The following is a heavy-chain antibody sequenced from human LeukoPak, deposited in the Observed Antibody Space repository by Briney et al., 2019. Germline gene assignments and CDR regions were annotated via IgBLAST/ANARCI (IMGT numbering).Heavy chain of an antibody. V-gene: IGHV4-34*01. J-gene: IGHJ5*01. CDR1: GGSLSGFY. CDR2: INHSGTT. CDR3: AGASSFDKTTRWNPAYFGP. Sequence: SETLSLTCAVHGGSLSGFYWSWIRQPPGKGLEWIGEINHSGTTNYNPSLKSRVTISVDTSKNQVSLDLASVTAADTAVYYCAGASSFDKTTRWNPAYFGPWGPGSLVTVAS. D-gene: IGHD1-1*01.